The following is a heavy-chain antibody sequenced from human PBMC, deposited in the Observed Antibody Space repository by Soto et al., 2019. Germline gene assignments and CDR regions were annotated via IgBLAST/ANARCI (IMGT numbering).Heavy chain of an antibody. CDR3: ARDGRASPQAFDI. J-gene: IGHJ3*02. D-gene: IGHD6-6*01. Sequence: QVQLVESVGGVFQPGRSLRLSCAASGFTFSSYAMHWVRQAPGKGLEWVAVISYDGSNKYYADSVKGRFTISRDNSKNTLYLQMNSLRAEDTAVYYCARDGRASPQAFDIWGQGTMVTVSS. CDR2: ISYDGSNK. V-gene: IGHV3-30-3*01. CDR1: GFTFSSYA.